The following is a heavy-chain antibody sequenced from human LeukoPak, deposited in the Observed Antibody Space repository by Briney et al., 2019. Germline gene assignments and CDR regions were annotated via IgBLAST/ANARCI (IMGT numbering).Heavy chain of an antibody. J-gene: IGHJ4*02. CDR3: ARAGTTGTGPPHY. Sequence: AASVKVSCKASGYTFTGYYMHWVRQAPGQGLEWMGWINPNSGGTNYAQKFQGRVTMTRDTSISTAYMELSRLRSDDTAVYYCARAGTTGTGPPHYWGQGTLVTVSS. V-gene: IGHV1-2*02. CDR1: GYTFTGYY. D-gene: IGHD1-1*01. CDR2: INPNSGGT.